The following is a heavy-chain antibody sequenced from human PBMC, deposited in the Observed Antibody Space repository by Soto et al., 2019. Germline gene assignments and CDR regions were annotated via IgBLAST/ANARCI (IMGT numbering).Heavy chain of an antibody. J-gene: IGHJ4*02. V-gene: IGHV4-39*01. D-gene: IGHD3-22*01. CDR1: GGSISYNNYY. Sequence: SETLSLTCTVSGGSISYNNYYWGWIRQPPGKGLEWIGSVFYSAATYYNPSLKSRLTISVDTSKNQFSLKLTSVTAADTAVYYCARTGNYDDSGPISSPDFWGQGTLVTVSS. CDR3: ARTGNYDDSGPISSPDF. CDR2: VFYSAAT.